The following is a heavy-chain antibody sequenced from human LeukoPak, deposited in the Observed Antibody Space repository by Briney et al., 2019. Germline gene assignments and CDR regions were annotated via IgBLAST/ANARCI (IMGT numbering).Heavy chain of an antibody. CDR2: ISGSGGTT. D-gene: IGHD6-13*01. CDR3: ATDSSSWYFDY. J-gene: IGHJ4*02. CDR1: GFTFSSYA. Sequence: GGSLRLSCAASGFTFSSYAMSWVRQAPGKGLEWVSAISGSGGTTYYADSVKGRFTISRDNSRNTLYLQMNSLRAEDTAVYYCATDSSSWYFDYWGQGTLVTVSS. V-gene: IGHV3-23*01.